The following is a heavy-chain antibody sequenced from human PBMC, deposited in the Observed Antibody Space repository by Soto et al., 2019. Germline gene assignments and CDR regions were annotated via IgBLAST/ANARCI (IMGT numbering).Heavy chain of an antibody. CDR2: IRSKVNSYAT. CDR1: GFTFSGSA. CDR3: TSPGPLTTVTTYASNI. D-gene: IGHD4-17*01. J-gene: IGHJ3*02. Sequence: EVQLVESGGGLVQPGGTLKLSCAASGFTFSGSAIHWVRQASGKGLEWVGRIRSKVNSYATAYAASVKGRFTISRDDSETTAYLQMKSLKMEETAVYYCTSPGPLTTVTTYASNIWGQGTMVTVSS. V-gene: IGHV3-73*02.